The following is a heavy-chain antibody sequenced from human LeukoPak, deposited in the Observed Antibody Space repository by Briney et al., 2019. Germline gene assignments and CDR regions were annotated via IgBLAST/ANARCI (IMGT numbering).Heavy chain of an antibody. CDR1: GFTFSDYY. CDR2: ISSSDSTI. Sequence: PGGPLRLSCAASGFTFSDYYMSWIRQAPGKGLEWVSYISSSDSTIYYADSVKGRFTISRDNAKNSLYLQMNSLRAEDTAVYYGARDSGEGVVLDYWGQGTLVTASS. V-gene: IGHV3-11*04. CDR3: ARDSGEGVVLDY. D-gene: IGHD2-15*01. J-gene: IGHJ4*02.